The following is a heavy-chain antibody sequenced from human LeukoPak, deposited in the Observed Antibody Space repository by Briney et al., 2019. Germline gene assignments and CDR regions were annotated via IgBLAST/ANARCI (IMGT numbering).Heavy chain of an antibody. D-gene: IGHD1-14*01. Sequence: SETLSLTCTVSGGSISSYYWSWIRQPPGKGLEWIGYIYYSGSTNYNPSLKSRVTISVDTSKNQFSLKLSSVTAADTAVYYCARHGRWFDPWGQGTLVTVSS. V-gene: IGHV4-59*08. CDR1: GGSISSYY. J-gene: IGHJ5*02. CDR2: IYYSGST. CDR3: ARHGRWFDP.